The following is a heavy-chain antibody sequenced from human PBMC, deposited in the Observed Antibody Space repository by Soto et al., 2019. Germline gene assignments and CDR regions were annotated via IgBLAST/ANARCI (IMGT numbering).Heavy chain of an antibody. Sequence: SETLSLTCAVYGGSFSGYYWSWSRQPPGKGLEWVGEINHSGSSNYNPSLKSRVPISVYTSKNQFYLKPISVTAAVTAVDYGARGRTRVLWWTSTGYYFDYWGQGTLVTVSS. V-gene: IGHV4-34*01. CDR3: ARGRTRVLWWTSTGYYFDY. CDR2: INHSGSS. J-gene: IGHJ4*02. D-gene: IGHD2-21*01. CDR1: GGSFSGYY.